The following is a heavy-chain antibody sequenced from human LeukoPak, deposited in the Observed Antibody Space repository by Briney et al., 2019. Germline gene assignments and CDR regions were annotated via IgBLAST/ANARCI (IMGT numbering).Heavy chain of an antibody. CDR3: AKDRAYLSGYSYGPSDY. J-gene: IGHJ4*02. D-gene: IGHD5-18*01. V-gene: IGHV3-23*01. CDR2: ISGSGGST. CDR1: GFTFSSYA. Sequence: GGSLRLSCAASGFTFSSYAMSWVRQAPGKGLEWVSAISGSGGSTYYADSVKGRFTISRDNSKNTLYLQMNSLRAEDTAVYYCAKDRAYLSGYSYGPSDYWGQGTLVTVSS.